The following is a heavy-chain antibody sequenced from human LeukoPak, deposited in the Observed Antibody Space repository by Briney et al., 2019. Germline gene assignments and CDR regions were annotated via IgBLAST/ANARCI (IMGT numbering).Heavy chain of an antibody. D-gene: IGHD6-13*01. CDR3: AKEGSTNWFLDY. V-gene: IGHV3-23*01. J-gene: IGHJ4*02. Sequence: GGSLRLSCAASGFTFDRIAMSWVRQAPGQGLEWVSAISGSGGRAYYADSVEGRFTISRDNSKNTLFLQMNSLRAEDTAVYYCAKEGSTNWFLDYWGQGTLVTVSS. CDR1: GFTFDRIA. CDR2: ISGSGGRA.